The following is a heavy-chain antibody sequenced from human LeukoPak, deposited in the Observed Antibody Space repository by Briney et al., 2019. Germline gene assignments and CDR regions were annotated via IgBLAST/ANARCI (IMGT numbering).Heavy chain of an antibody. CDR3: ASAREYCGSAECYEYFQH. Sequence: GGSLRLSCAASGFTVGTNSMSWVRQSPGKGLEWVSVIYSSGSTYYADSVNGRFTISRDSSRNTLFLQMTSLRAEDTALYYCASAREYCGSAECYEYFQHWGQGTLVTVSS. J-gene: IGHJ1*01. CDR2: IYSSGST. D-gene: IGHD2-21*01. CDR1: GFTVGTNS. V-gene: IGHV3-53*01.